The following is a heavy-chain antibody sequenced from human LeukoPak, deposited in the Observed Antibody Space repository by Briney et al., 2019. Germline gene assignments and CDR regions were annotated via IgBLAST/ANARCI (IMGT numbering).Heavy chain of an antibody. CDR3: AREAKSYCSGDCYFLVP. Sequence: SVKVSCKASGGTFSSYAISWVRQAPGQGLEWMGRIIPILGIANYAQKFQGRVTITADKSTSTAYMELSSLRSEDTAVYYCAREAKSYCSGDCYFLVPWGQGTLVTVSS. CDR2: IIPILGIA. CDR1: GGTFSSYA. V-gene: IGHV1-69*04. D-gene: IGHD2-21*02. J-gene: IGHJ5*02.